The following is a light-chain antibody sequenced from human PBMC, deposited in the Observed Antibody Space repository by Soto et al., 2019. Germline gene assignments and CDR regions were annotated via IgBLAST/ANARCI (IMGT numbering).Light chain of an antibody. CDR3: QQYNNWPGT. CDR2: GAS. V-gene: IGKV3-15*01. CDR1: QSVSIK. J-gene: IGKJ1*01. Sequence: EIVLTQSPCTLSFSPFEIATLSCSSSQSVSIKLAWYQQKPGQAPRLLFYGASTGATGIPARFSGSGSETEFTLSISSLQSEDFAVYYCQQYNNWPGTFGQGTKV.